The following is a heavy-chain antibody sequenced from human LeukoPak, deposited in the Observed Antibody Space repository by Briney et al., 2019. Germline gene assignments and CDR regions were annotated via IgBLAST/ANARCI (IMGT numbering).Heavy chain of an antibody. CDR3: ASGESYYLEN. CDR2: VSYSGST. D-gene: IGHD1-26*01. V-gene: IGHV4-39*01. Sequence: PSETLSLTCTVSGGSISTDSYYWGWIRQPPGKGLEWIGSVSYSGSTYYNPSLKSRVTISVDTSKNQFSLNLSSVTAADTAVYYCASGESYYLENWGQGTLVTVSS. J-gene: IGHJ4*02. CDR1: GGSISTDSYY.